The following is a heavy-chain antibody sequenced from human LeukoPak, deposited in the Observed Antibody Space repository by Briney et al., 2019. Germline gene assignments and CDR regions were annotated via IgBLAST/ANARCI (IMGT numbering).Heavy chain of an antibody. D-gene: IGHD1-26*01. CDR3: ARDGGVGATRFRY. J-gene: IGHJ4*02. V-gene: IGHV3-30*03. Sequence: PGRSLRLSCAASGFTFSSYGMHWVRQAPGKGLEWVAVISLDGYDKFYEDSVKGRFTISRDNSKNTLYLQMNSLRAEDTTVYYCARDGGVGATRFRYWGQGTLVTVSS. CDR2: ISLDGYDK. CDR1: GFTFSSYG.